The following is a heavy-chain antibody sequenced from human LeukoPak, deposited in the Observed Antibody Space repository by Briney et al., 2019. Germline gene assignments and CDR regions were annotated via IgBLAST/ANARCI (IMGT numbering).Heavy chain of an antibody. CDR3: AREGGQGDYYFDY. D-gene: IGHD3-16*01. Sequence: ASVKVSCKASGYTCTSHYMHWVRQAPGQGLGWMGIINPSGGSTSYAQKFQSRVTMTRDTSTSTVYMELSSLRSEDTAVYYCAREGGQGDYYFDYWGQGTLVTVSS. J-gene: IGHJ4*02. CDR2: INPSGGST. CDR1: GYTCTSHY. V-gene: IGHV1-46*01.